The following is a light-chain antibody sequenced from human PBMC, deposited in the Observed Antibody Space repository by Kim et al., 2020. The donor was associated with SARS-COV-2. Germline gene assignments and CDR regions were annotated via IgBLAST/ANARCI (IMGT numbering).Light chain of an antibody. J-gene: IGLJ2*01. CDR3: CSYAGSIILVV. CDR2: DVS. Sequence: GQSITISCTGTSSDVGTYNLVSWYQQQPGKAPKLIIYDVSERPSGISIRFSGSKSGNTASLTISGLQTEDEADYHCCSYAGSIILVVFGGGTQLTVL. V-gene: IGLV2-23*02. CDR1: SSDVGTYNL.